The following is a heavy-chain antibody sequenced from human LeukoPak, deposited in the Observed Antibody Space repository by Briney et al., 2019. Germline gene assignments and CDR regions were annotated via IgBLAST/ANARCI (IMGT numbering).Heavy chain of an antibody. CDR2: INTYNAYT. J-gene: IGHJ6*03. CDR3: ARGGSRSMDV. D-gene: IGHD6-13*01. V-gene: IGHV1-18*01. Sequence: ASVKVSCKASGYTFTSYGISWVQQAPGQGLEWMGWINTYNAYTNYAQKFQGRLTMTTDTSTSTAYMELRSLTSDDTAVYYCARGGSRSMDVWGKGTTVTVSS. CDR1: GYTFTSYG.